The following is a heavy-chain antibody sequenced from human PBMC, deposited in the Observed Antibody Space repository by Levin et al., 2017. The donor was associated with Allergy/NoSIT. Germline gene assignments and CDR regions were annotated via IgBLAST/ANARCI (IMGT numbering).Heavy chain of an antibody. Sequence: GGSLRLSCAASGFTFSSYAMTWVRQAPGKGLEWVSVTTGSGSSAKYADPVKGRFTISRDNSKNTVYLQMNSLRAEDTAVYYCVKKNYYDGSGYSDYWGQGTLVTVSS. V-gene: IGHV3-23*01. J-gene: IGHJ4*02. D-gene: IGHD3-22*01. CDR1: GFTFSSYA. CDR2: TTGSGSSA. CDR3: VKKNYYDGSGYSDY.